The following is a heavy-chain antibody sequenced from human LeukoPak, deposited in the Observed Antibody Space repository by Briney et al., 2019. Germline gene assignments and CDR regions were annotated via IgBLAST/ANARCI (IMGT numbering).Heavy chain of an antibody. CDR2: IDWDDDK. CDR3: ARNTYRRRWFDP. D-gene: IGHD4-11*01. CDR1: GFSLSTSGMC. Sequence: ESGPALVKPTQTLTLTCTFSGFSLSTSGMCASWIRQPPGKALEWLALIDWDDDKYYSTSLKTRLTISKDTSKNQVVLTMTNMDPVDTATYYCARNTYRRRWFDPWGQGTLVTVSS. V-gene: IGHV2-70*01. J-gene: IGHJ5*02.